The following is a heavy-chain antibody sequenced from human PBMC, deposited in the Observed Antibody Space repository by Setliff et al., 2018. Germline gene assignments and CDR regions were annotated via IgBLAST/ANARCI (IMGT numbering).Heavy chain of an antibody. Sequence: SETLSLTCAVYGGSFSCYYWSWIRQPPGKGLEWIGEINHSGSTNYNPSLKSRVTISVDTYKNQFSLKLSSVTAADTAVYYCARGRGPCSSPQRYYFDYWGQGTLVTVSS. CDR1: GGSFSCYY. D-gene: IGHD6-6*01. J-gene: IGHJ4*02. CDR2: INHSGST. CDR3: ARGRGPCSSPQRYYFDY. V-gene: IGHV4-34*01.